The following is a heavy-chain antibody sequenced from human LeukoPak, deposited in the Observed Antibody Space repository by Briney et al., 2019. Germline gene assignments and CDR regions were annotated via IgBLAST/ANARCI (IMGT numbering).Heavy chain of an antibody. V-gene: IGHV3-73*01. Sequence: PGGSLRLSCAASGFTFSGSAMNWVRQASGTGLEWVGRIRSKANSYATAYAASVKGKFTISRDDSKNTAYLQMNSLKTADTAVYYCTRHSRGLIYYDVPHMDVWGKGTPVTVSS. D-gene: IGHD3-22*01. J-gene: IGHJ6*03. CDR1: GFTFSGSA. CDR2: IRSKANSYAT. CDR3: TRHSRGLIYYDVPHMDV.